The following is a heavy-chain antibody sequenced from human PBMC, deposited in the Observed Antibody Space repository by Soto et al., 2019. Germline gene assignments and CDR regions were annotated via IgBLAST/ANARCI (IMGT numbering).Heavy chain of an antibody. Sequence: QVQLVQSGAEVKKPGASVKVSCKASGYTFTSYGISWVRQAPGQGLEWMGWISAYNGNTNYAQKPQGGVTMTTDTTTSTAYMELRSLRSDDTAVYYCARDWEVTDGRIWFDPWGQGTLVTVSS. J-gene: IGHJ5*02. D-gene: IGHD2-21*02. CDR2: ISAYNGNT. CDR1: GYTFTSYG. V-gene: IGHV1-18*01. CDR3: ARDWEVTDGRIWFDP.